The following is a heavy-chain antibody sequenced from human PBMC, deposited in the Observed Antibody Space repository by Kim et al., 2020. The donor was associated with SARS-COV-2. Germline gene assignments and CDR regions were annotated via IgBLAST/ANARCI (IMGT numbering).Heavy chain of an antibody. J-gene: IGHJ3*02. CDR3: ARERGTVAGTAFDI. CDR2: IYSGGST. V-gene: IGHV3-53*01. Sequence: GGSLRLSCGASGFTVSSNYMSWVRQAPGKGLEWVSVIYSGGSTFYADSVKGRFTISRDNSKNTLYLQMNGLRGVDTAVYYCARERGTVAGTAFDIWGQGTIVTLSS. CDR1: GFTVSSNY. D-gene: IGHD6-19*01.